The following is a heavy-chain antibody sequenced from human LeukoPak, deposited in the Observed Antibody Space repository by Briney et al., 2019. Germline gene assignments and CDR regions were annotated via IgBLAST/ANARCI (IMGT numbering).Heavy chain of an antibody. CDR3: ARVGYDSSGGVDY. J-gene: IGHJ4*02. D-gene: IGHD3-22*01. Sequence: SETLSLTCTVSGGSISSSSYYWGWIRQPPGKGLEWIGSIYYSGSTYYNPSLKSRVTISVDTSKNQFSLKLSSVTAADTAVYYCARVGYDSSGGVDYWGQGTLVTVSS. CDR1: GGSISSSSYY. V-gene: IGHV4-39*07. CDR2: IYYSGST.